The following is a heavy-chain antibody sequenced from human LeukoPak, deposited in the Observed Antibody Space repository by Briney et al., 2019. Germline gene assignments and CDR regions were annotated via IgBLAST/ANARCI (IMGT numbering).Heavy chain of an antibody. Sequence: ASVTVSCKASGCTLTGYYMHWVRQAPGQGLEWMGWMNPNSGGTKYAQKFQGRVTMTRDTSISTAYMELSRLRSDDTAMYYCARDKLGLGELSLYDQWGQGTLVTVFS. CDR1: GCTLTGYY. D-gene: IGHD3-16*02. V-gene: IGHV1-2*02. J-gene: IGHJ5*02. CDR2: MNPNSGGT. CDR3: ARDKLGLGELSLYDQ.